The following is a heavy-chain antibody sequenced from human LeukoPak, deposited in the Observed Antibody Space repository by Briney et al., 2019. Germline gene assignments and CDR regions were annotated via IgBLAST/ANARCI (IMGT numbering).Heavy chain of an antibody. V-gene: IGHV3-7*05. CDR1: GFAFSTHW. CDR3: ARDWGGGSRATY. Sequence: PVGSLRLSCSASGFAFSTHWMNWVRQAPGRGLECVANIKQDGSEKYYLDSVKGRFTISRDNAKNSLYLQMTSLRADDTAVYYCARDWGGGSRATYWGQGTLVTVSS. D-gene: IGHD2-15*01. J-gene: IGHJ4*02. CDR2: IKQDGSEK.